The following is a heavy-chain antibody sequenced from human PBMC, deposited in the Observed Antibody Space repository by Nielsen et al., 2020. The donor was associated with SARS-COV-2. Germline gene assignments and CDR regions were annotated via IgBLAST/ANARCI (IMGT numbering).Heavy chain of an antibody. Sequence: SGFPFSSYWMSWIRQPPGKGLEWIGYIYYSGSTNYNPSLKSRVTISVDTSKNQFSLKLSSVTAADTAVYYCARGNVLLWFGESLYGMDVWGQGTTVTVSS. V-gene: IGHV4-59*13. CDR3: ARGNVLLWFGESLYGMDV. J-gene: IGHJ6*02. D-gene: IGHD3-10*01. CDR1: GFPFSSYW. CDR2: IYYSGST.